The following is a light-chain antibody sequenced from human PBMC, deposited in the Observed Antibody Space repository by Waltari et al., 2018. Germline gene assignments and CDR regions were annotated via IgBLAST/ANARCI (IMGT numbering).Light chain of an antibody. J-gene: IGKJ2*01. CDR1: ESLSSW. CDR2: RAS. V-gene: IGKV1-5*03. Sequence: DSQMTQSPSTLSAYVGDRVTITCRARESLSSWLALYQQQQGTAPKLLFYRASRLESGVPRRFSGSGSGTEFTLTISSLQADDFATYYCQQYNSYWYTFGQGTKLEI. CDR3: QQYNSYWYT.